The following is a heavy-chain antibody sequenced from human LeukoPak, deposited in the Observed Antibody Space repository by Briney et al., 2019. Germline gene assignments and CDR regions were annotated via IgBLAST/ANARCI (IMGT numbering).Heavy chain of an antibody. D-gene: IGHD3-22*01. CDR1: GYTFTSYG. CDR2: ISAYNGNT. Sequence: ASVKVTCKASGYTFTSYGISWVRQAPGQGLEWMGWISAYNGNTNYAQKLQGRVTMTTDTSTSTAYMELRSLRSDDTAVYYCATYSSGYSSVYWGQGTLVTVSS. J-gene: IGHJ4*02. CDR3: ATYSSGYSSVY. V-gene: IGHV1-18*01.